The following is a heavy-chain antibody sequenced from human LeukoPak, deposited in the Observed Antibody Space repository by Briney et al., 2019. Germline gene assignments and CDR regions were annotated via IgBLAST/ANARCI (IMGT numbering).Heavy chain of an antibody. CDR3: ARPYYYDSRIDP. J-gene: IGHJ5*02. Sequence: PSETLSLTCTVSGVSISSGDYYWSWIRQPPGKGLEWIGYMYSSGSTYYNPSLKSRATISVDMSKNQFSLKLSSVSAADTAVYYCARPYYYDSRIDPWGQGTLVTVSS. CDR2: MYSSGST. V-gene: IGHV4-30-4*01. CDR1: GVSISSGDYY. D-gene: IGHD3-22*01.